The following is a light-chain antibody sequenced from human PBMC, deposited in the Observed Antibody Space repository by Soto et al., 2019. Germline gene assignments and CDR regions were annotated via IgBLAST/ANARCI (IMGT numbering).Light chain of an antibody. CDR3: QQYGSSLIT. CDR1: QSVSSSF. J-gene: IGKJ5*01. Sequence: EIVLTQSPGTLPLSPGERATLSCRASQSVSSSFLAWYQQKPGQSPRLLIYGASSRATGIPDRFIGSGSGTDFTLTISRLEPEDFAMYYCQQYGSSLITFGQGTRLEIK. CDR2: GAS. V-gene: IGKV3-20*01.